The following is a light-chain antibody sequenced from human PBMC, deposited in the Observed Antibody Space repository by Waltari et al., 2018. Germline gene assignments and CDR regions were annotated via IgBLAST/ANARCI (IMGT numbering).Light chain of an antibody. CDR1: QSISSY. CDR3: QQYYSSPST. V-gene: IGKV1-39*01. CDR2: AAS. Sequence: DIQMTQSPSSLSASVGDRVTITCRASQSISSYLNWYQQKPGKAPKLLIYAASSLQSGVPSRFSGSGSGTDFTLTISSLQPEDVAVYYCQQYYSSPSTFGQGSKVEIK. J-gene: IGKJ1*01.